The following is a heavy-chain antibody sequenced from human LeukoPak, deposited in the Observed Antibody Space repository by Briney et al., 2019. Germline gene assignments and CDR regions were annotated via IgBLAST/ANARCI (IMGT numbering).Heavy chain of an antibody. J-gene: IGHJ4*02. D-gene: IGHD6-6*01. CDR2: VSWNSGSI. CDR3: AEDMGYGSSPAH. CDR1: GFTFDDYA. V-gene: IGHV3-9*01. Sequence: GGSLRLSCAASGFTFDDYAMHWVRQAPGKGLEWVSGVSWNSGSIGYADSVKGRFTISRDNAKNSLYLQMNSLRAEDTALYYCAEDMGYGSSPAHWGQGTLVTVSS.